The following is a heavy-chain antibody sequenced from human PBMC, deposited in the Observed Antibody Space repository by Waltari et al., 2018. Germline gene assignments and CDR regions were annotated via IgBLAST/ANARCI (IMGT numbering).Heavy chain of an antibody. Sequence: QLPLQESGSRLLKPSQTLSLTCSVSGAPISNGDFSWSWIRQPPGKGLQWIGFLYHSGSRYYNPSLKSRVSMSADRSKSQFALKLDSVTAADTAVYYCARADCSGGSCLGFDSWG. J-gene: IGHJ4*01. V-gene: IGHV4-30-2*01. CDR3: ARADCSGGSCLGFDS. CDR2: LYHSGSR. CDR1: GAPISNGDFS. D-gene: IGHD2-15*01.